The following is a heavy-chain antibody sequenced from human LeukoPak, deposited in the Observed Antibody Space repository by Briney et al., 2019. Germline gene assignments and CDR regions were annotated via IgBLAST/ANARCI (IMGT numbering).Heavy chain of an antibody. Sequence: PSQTLSLTCTVSGGSISSGDYYWSWIRQHPGKGLEWIGYIYYSGSTYYNPSLKSRVTISVDTSKNQFSLKLSSVTAADTAVYYCARDASNAGGFDYWGQGTLVTVSS. V-gene: IGHV4-31*03. CDR2: IYYSGST. D-gene: IGHD2-2*01. CDR1: GGSISSGDYY. CDR3: ARDASNAGGFDY. J-gene: IGHJ4*02.